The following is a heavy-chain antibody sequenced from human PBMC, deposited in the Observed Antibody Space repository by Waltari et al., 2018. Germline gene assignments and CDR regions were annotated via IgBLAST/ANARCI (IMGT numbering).Heavy chain of an antibody. Sequence: QVQLQQWGAGLLKPSETLSLTCAVYGGSFSGYYWSWIRQPPGKGLEWIGEINHSGSTNYNPSLKSRVTISVDTSKNQFSLKLSSVTAADTAVYYCASSGSSSQNYYYYYGMDVWGQGTTVTVSS. CDR2: INHSGST. CDR3: ASSGSSSQNYYYYYGMDV. V-gene: IGHV4-34*01. J-gene: IGHJ6*02. D-gene: IGHD6-13*01. CDR1: GGSFSGYY.